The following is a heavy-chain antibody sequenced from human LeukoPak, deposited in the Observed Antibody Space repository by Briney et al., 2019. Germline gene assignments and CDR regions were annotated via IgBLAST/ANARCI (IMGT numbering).Heavy chain of an antibody. J-gene: IGHJ3*02. V-gene: IGHV3-7*04. CDR1: GFTFSNYW. D-gene: IGHD4-11*01. CDR3: ARNSRYSSDI. Sequence: TGGSLRLSCAASGFTFSNYWMGWVRQAPGKGLEWVALIKSDGSSKYYVDSVKGRFTISRDNAKNSLYLPMNSLRAEDTAIYYCARNSRYSSDIWGPGTMITVSP. CDR2: IKSDGSSK.